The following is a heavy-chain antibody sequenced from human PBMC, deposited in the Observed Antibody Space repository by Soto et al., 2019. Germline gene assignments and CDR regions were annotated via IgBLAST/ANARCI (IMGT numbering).Heavy chain of an antibody. CDR2: ISYDGSNK. CDR3: ARDRVYSSSWVEY. CDR1: GFTFSSYA. Sequence: QVQLVESGGGVVQPGRSLRLSCAASGFTFSSYAMHWVRQAPGKGLEWVAVISYDGSNKYYADSVKGRFTISRDNSKNTLYLQMNSLRAEDTAVYYCARDRVYSSSWVEYWGQGTLVNVSS. V-gene: IGHV3-30-3*01. J-gene: IGHJ4*02. D-gene: IGHD6-13*01.